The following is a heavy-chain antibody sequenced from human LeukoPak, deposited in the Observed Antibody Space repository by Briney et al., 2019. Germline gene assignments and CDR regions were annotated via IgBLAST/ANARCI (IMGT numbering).Heavy chain of an antibody. V-gene: IGHV4-59*08. J-gene: IGHJ4*02. CDR2: IYYSGST. CDR1: GGSISSYY. Sequence: SETLSLTCTVSGGSISSYYWSWIRPPPGKGLEWSGYIYYSGSTNYNPSLKSRVAISVDTSKNQFSLKLSSVTAADAAVYYCARQRGTAMSGSYFDYWGQGTLVTVSS. CDR3: ARQRGTAMSGSYFDY. D-gene: IGHD5-18*01.